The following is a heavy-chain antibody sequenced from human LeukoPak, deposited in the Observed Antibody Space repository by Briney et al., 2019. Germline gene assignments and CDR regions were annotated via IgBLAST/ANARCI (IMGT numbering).Heavy chain of an antibody. D-gene: IGHD3-22*01. CDR1: GGTFSSYA. CDR2: IIPIFGTA. J-gene: IGHJ3*02. Sequence: SVKVSCKASGGTFSSYAISWVRQAPGQGLEWMGGIIPIFGTANYAQKFQGRVTITADKSTSTAYMELSSLRSEDTAVYYCARGGLYYYDSSGPHDAFDIWGQGTMVTVSS. CDR3: ARGGLYYYDSSGPHDAFDI. V-gene: IGHV1-69*06.